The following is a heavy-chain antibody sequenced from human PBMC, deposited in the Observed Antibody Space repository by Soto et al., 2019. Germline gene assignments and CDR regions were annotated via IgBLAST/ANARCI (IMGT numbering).Heavy chain of an antibody. V-gene: IGHV4-31*03. J-gene: IGHJ5*02. D-gene: IGHD3-22*01. CDR1: GGSISSGGYY. CDR3: ARNYDSSGFSPFDP. Sequence: SETLSLTCTVSGGSISSGGYYWSWIRQHPGKGLEWIGYIYYSGSTYYNPSLKSRVTISVDTSKNQFSLKLSSVTAADTAVSYCARNYDSSGFSPFDPWGQGTLVTVSS. CDR2: IYYSGST.